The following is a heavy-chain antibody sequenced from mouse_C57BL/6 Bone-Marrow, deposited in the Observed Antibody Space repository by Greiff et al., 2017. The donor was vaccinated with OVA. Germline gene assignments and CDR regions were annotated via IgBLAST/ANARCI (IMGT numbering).Heavy chain of an antibody. V-gene: IGHV1-47*01. CDR2: FHPYNDAT. CDR1: GFTFTTYP. J-gene: IGHJ3*01. Sequence: QVQLQQSGAELVKPGASLKMSCKASGFTFTTYPIEWMRQNHGKSLEWIGNFHPYNDATYYNEKFKGKATFTVEKTSSTVYLELSRLTSDDSAVYYCARRDSNWAWFAYWGQGTLVTVSA. D-gene: IGHD4-1*01. CDR3: ARRDSNWAWFAY.